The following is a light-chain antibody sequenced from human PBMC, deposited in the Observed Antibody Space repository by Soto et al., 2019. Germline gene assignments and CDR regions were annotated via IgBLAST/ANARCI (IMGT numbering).Light chain of an antibody. V-gene: IGKV3-20*01. CDR2: GAS. CDR1: QTVSSSY. CDR3: QQYGSSPWT. Sequence: EIVLTQPPGTLSLSPGERATISCRASQTVSSSYLAWYQQKPGQAPRLLIYGASSRATGIPDRFSGSGSGTDFTLTISRLEPEDFAVYYCQQYGSSPWTFGQGTKVDI. J-gene: IGKJ1*01.